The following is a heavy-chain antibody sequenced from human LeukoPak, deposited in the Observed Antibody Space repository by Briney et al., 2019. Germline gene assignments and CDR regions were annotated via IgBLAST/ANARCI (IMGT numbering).Heavy chain of an antibody. CDR2: ISAYNGNT. D-gene: IGHD3-10*01. CDR3: ARVTYYGSGIVAFDI. V-gene: IGHV1-18*01. CDR1: GYTFTSYG. Sequence: ASVKVSCKASGYTFTSYGISWVRQAPGQGLEWMGWISAYNGNTNYAQKLQGRVTMTTDTSTSTAYMELSSLRSEDTAVYYCARVTYYGSGIVAFDIWGQGTMVTVSS. J-gene: IGHJ3*02.